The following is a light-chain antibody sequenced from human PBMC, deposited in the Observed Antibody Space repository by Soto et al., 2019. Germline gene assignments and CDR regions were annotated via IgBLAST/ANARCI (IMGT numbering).Light chain of an antibody. V-gene: IGLV2-14*01. J-gene: IGLJ1*01. CDR2: DVS. CDR1: SSDVGGYNY. CDR3: SSYTSSSTKG. Sequence: QSVLTQPASGSGFPGQSITISCTGTSSDVGGYNYVSWYQQHPGKAPKLMIYDVSNRPSGVSNRFSGSKSGNTASLTISGLQAEDEADYYCSSYTSSSTKGFGTGTKVTVL.